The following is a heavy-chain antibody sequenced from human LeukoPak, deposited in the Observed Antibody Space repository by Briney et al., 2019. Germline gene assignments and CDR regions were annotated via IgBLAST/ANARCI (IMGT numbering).Heavy chain of an antibody. V-gene: IGHV3-23*01. CDR2: ISGSGGST. CDR1: GFTFSSYA. Sequence: GGSLRLSCAASGFTFSSYAMSWVRQAPGKGLEWVSAISGSGGSTYYADSVKGRFTISRDNSKNTLYLQMNSLRAEDTAVYYCAKVISGYDSFTHLFGFDYWGQGTLVTVSS. J-gene: IGHJ4*02. D-gene: IGHD5-12*01. CDR3: AKVISGYDSFTHLFGFDY.